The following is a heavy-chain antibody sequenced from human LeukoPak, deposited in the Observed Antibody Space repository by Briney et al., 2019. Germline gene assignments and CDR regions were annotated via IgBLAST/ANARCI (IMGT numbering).Heavy chain of an antibody. J-gene: IGHJ4*02. CDR2: IYHSGST. CDR1: GYSISSGYY. CDR3: ARGWNYGHDYFDY. Sequence: PSETLSLTCTVSGYSISSGYYWGWIRQPPGKGLEWIGSIYHSGSTYYNPSLKSRVTISVDTSKNQFSLKLSSVTAADTAVYYCARGWNYGHDYFDYWGQGTLVTVSS. D-gene: IGHD1-7*01. V-gene: IGHV4-38-2*02.